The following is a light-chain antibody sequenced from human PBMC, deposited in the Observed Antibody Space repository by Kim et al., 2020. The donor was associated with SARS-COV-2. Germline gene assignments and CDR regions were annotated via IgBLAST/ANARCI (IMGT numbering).Light chain of an antibody. CDR2: DAS. V-gene: IGKV1-33*01. CDR1: QDISNY. CDR3: QQYHNLYPRT. Sequence: DIQMTQSPSSLSASVGDRVTITCQASQDISNYLNWYQQKPGRAPKLLIYDASTLETGVPSRFSGSGSGTDFTFTISSLQPEDIATYFCQQYHNLYPRTFGGGTKVDIK. J-gene: IGKJ4*01.